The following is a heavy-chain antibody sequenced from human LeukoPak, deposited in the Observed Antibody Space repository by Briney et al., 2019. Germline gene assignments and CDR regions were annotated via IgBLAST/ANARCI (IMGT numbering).Heavy chain of an antibody. J-gene: IGHJ3*02. D-gene: IGHD3-22*01. Sequence: PSETLSLTCTVPSGSISSSSDYWGWIRQPPGKGQEWIGSIYYSGSTYYNPSLKSRVTISVDTSKNQFSLKLSSVTAADTAVFFCARVLYYSDSSGYYYHAFDIWGQGTMVTVSS. CDR3: ARVLYYSDSSGYYYHAFDI. V-gene: IGHV4-39*01. CDR2: IYYSGST. CDR1: SGSISSSSDY.